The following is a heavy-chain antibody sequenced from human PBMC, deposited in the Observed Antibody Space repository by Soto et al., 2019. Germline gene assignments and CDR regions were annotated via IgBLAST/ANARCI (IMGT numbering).Heavy chain of an antibody. V-gene: IGHV1-69*13. CDR2: IIPIFGTA. CDR1: GGTFSSYA. J-gene: IGHJ4*02. Sequence: SVKVSCKASGGTFSSYAITWVRQAPGQGLEWMGGIIPIFGTANYAQKFQGRVTITADESTSTAYMELSSLRSEDTAFYYCARGVTAGVDYWGQGTLVTVSS. D-gene: IGHD1-26*01. CDR3: ARGVTAGVDY.